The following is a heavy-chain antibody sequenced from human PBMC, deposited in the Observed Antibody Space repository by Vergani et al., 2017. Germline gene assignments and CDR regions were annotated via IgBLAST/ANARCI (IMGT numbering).Heavy chain of an antibody. CDR2: IKQGGREK. CDR1: GFTFSSYW. D-gene: IGHD2-15*01. V-gene: IGHV3-7*01. J-gene: IGHJ6*03. CDR3: ARVRAALTTPPLYDMDV. Sequence: EVQLVESGGGLVQPGGSLRLSCAASGFTFSSYWMSWVRPAPGKGLEWMANIKQGGREKYYVDSVKGRLTISRDNAKNSRYLQRNSLRAEDTAVYYCARVRAALTTPPLYDMDVWGKGTTVTVSS.